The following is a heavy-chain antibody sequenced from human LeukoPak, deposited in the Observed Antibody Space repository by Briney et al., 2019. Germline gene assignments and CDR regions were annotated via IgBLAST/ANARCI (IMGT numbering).Heavy chain of an antibody. CDR3: ARDRVAAAGMDV. J-gene: IGHJ6*02. D-gene: IGHD6-13*01. V-gene: IGHV4-59*01. CDR2: IYYSGST. CDR1: GASISSYS. Sequence: PSETLSLTCTVSGASISSYSWSWIRQPPGKGLEWIGYIYYSGSTDYNPSLNSRVTISVDPSKNQFSLKLSSVTAADTVVYYCARDRVAAAGMDVWGQGTTVTVSS.